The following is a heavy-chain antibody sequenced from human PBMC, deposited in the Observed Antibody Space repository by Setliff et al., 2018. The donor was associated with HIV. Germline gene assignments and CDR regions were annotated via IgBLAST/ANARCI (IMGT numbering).Heavy chain of an antibody. V-gene: IGHV3-30*02. CDR3: ARDDGGYTFGVFFDY. CDR2: IRYDGSNK. D-gene: IGHD5-18*01. Sequence: GGSLRLSCVVSGFTFSHYGMHWVRQAPGKGLEWVAFIRYDGSNKYYADSVKGRFTISRDNSKNTLYLQMNSLRAEDTAIYFCARDDGGYTFGVFFDYWGRGTPVTVSS. J-gene: IGHJ4*02. CDR1: GFTFSHYG.